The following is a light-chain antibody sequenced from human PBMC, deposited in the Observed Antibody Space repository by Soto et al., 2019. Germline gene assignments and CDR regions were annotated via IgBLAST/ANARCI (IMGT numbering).Light chain of an antibody. Sequence: DIQMTQSPSSLSASVGDRVTITCRASESIINYLNWYQQRPGKAPKLLIYAASSLQSGVPSRFRGSGSATDFTLTITNLQPEDFATYLCQQSHSNPRTFSQGTKVDIK. CDR3: QQSHSNPRT. CDR2: AAS. V-gene: IGKV1-39*01. CDR1: ESIINY. J-gene: IGKJ1*01.